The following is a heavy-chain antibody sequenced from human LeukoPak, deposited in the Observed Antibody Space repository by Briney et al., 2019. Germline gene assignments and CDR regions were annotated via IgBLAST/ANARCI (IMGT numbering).Heavy chain of an antibody. CDR2: IYPGDSDT. J-gene: IGHJ4*02. CDR3: ARQTRDGSGSRGYSFDF. CDR1: GYSFTSYW. V-gene: IGHV5-51*01. D-gene: IGHD3-10*01. Sequence: HGESLKISCKGSGYSFTSYWIGWVRQMPGKGLEWMGIIYPGDSDTRYSPSFEGQVTISADKSISTAYLQWSSLKASDTAMYYCARQTRDGSGSRGYSFDFWGLGTLVTVSS.